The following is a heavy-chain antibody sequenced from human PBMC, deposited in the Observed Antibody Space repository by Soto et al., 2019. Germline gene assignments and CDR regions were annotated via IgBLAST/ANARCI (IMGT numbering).Heavy chain of an antibody. CDR2: INSDGSST. Sequence: EVNLVESGGGSVRPGGSLRLSCEVSGFTLSRFYMHWVRQVPGKGPVWVARINSDGSSTNYADSVKGRFSIVRDSAKNTVCLHMNSLRVEDTGIYYCAREGLYVSSGAPLDFRGQGTLVTVSS. CDR3: AREGLYVSSGAPLDF. D-gene: IGHD2-15*01. V-gene: IGHV3-74*01. J-gene: IGHJ4*02. CDR1: GFTLSRFY.